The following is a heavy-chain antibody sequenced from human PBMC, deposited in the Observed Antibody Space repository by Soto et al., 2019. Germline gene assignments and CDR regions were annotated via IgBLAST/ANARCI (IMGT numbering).Heavy chain of an antibody. CDR1: GGSISSSSYY. CDR3: ASGGVPAAISSAGRYYYGMDV. Sequence: ASETLSLTCTVSGGSISSSSYYWGWIRQPPGKGLEWIGSIYYSGSTYYNPSLKSRVTISVDTSKNQFSLKLSSVTAADTAVYYCASGGVPAAISSAGRYYYGMDVWGQGTTVTVSS. J-gene: IGHJ6*02. CDR2: IYYSGST. D-gene: IGHD2-2*02. V-gene: IGHV4-39*01.